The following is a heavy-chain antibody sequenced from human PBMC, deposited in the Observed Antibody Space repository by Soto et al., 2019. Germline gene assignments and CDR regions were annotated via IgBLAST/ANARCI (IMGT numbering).Heavy chain of an antibody. J-gene: IGHJ3*02. CDR3: ARDSSFFGPADAFDI. V-gene: IGHV4-34*01. D-gene: IGHD3-3*01. CDR2: INHSGST. CDR1: GGSFSGYY. Sequence: SETLSLTCAVYGGSFSGYYWSWIRQPPGKGLEWIGEINHSGSTNYNPSLKSRVTISVDTSKNQFSLKLSSVTAADTAVYYCARDSSFFGPADAFDIWGQGPMVTVSS.